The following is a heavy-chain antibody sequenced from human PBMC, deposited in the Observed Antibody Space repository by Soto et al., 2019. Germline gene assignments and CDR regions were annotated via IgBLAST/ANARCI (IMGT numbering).Heavy chain of an antibody. V-gene: IGHV3-33*01. J-gene: IGHJ6*02. Sequence: GGSLRLSCAASGFTFSSYGMHWVRQAPGKGLEWVAVIWYDGSNKYYADSVKGRFTISRDNSKNTLYLQMNSLRAEDTAVYYCARDSTVTRHYGMDVWGQGTTVTVSS. CDR2: IWYDGSNK. CDR3: ARDSTVTRHYGMDV. D-gene: IGHD4-4*01. CDR1: GFTFSSYG.